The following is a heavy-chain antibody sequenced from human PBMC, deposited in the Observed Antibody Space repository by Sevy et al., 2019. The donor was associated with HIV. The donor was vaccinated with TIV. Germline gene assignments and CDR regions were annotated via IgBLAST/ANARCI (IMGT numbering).Heavy chain of an antibody. CDR3: ARSRVITGTFDY. D-gene: IGHD1-20*01. CDR1: GGSISGYY. CDR2: ISYSGST. J-gene: IGHJ4*02. V-gene: IGHV4-59*01. Sequence: TENLSLTCTVSGGSISGYYWSWIRQPPGKGLERIGYISYSGSTNYNPSLKSRVTISVDVSKNEFSLKLSSVTAADTAVYHCARSRVITGTFDYWGQGTLVTVSS.